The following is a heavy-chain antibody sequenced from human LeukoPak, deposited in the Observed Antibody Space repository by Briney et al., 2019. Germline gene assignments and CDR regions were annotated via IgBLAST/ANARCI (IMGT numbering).Heavy chain of an antibody. CDR1: DFSLPNSV. CDR2: VSVGGATT. CDR3: AKGRYDNYGVYFDY. J-gene: IGHJ4*02. Sequence: GGSLRLSCSGSDFSLPNSVMSWVRQAPGKGLEWVSSVSVGGATTYYADSVKGRFTISRDNSKNTLYLQMNSLRAEDTAVYYCAKGRYDNYGVYFDYWGQGTLVTVSS. V-gene: IGHV3-23*01. D-gene: IGHD4-17*01.